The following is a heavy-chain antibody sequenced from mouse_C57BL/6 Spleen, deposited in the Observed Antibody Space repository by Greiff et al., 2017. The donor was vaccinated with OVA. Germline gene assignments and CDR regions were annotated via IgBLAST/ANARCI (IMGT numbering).Heavy chain of an antibody. CDR2: ISYDGSN. CDR3: ARGWDEAD. Sequence: EVKLQESGPGLVKPSQSLSLTCSVTGYSITSGYYWNWIRQFPGNILEWMGYISYDGSNNYNPSLKNRISITRDTSKNQLFLKLNSVTTEDTATYCCARGWDEADWGQGTLVTFSA. V-gene: IGHV3-6*01. CDR1: GYSITSGYY. J-gene: IGHJ3*01. D-gene: IGHD4-1*01.